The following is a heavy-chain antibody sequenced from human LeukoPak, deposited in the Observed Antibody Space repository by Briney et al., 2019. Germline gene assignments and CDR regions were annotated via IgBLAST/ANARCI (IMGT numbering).Heavy chain of an antibody. J-gene: IGHJ5*02. CDR2: ISSSGSTI. Sequence: QAGGSLRLSCAGSGFTFSSYEMNWVRQAPGNGLEWVSYISSSGSTIYYADSVKGRLTISRDNAKNSLYLQMNSLRAEDTAVYYCARVRDPEYYCGSGRVNWFDPWGQGTLVTVSS. V-gene: IGHV3-48*03. CDR1: GFTFSSYE. D-gene: IGHD3-10*01. CDR3: ARVRDPEYYCGSGRVNWFDP.